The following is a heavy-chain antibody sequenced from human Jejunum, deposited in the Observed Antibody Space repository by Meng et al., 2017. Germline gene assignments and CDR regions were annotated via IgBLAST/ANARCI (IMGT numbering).Heavy chain of an antibody. D-gene: IGHD6-19*01. CDR3: ARRGGAYSTGHFPHFDD. J-gene: IGHJ4*02. V-gene: IGHV4-4*02. CDR1: GGSIRSTTW. CDR2: VLHTGSS. Sequence: VQLQQLGRELVKPSWPLFLPYAASGGSIRSTTWWSWLRQPLGTGPVWIGDVLHTGSSNYSPSVRSRVTISVDKSKNQFSLNLRSVTAADTAVYFCARRGGAYSTGHFPHFDDWGQGTLVTVSS.